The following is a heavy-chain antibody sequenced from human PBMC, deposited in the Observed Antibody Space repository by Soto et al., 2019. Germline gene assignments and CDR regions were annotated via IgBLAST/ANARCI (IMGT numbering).Heavy chain of an antibody. V-gene: IGHV4-39*01. Sequence: QLQLQESGPGLVKPSETLSLTCTVSGGSISSSSYYWGWIRQPPGKGLEWIGSIYYSGSTYYNPSLKSRVTISVDTYKNQFSLKRSSVTAADTAVYYWARGPITMVRGVPAMYNWFDPWGQGTLVTVSS. CDR3: ARGPITMVRGVPAMYNWFDP. D-gene: IGHD3-10*01. J-gene: IGHJ5*02. CDR1: GGSISSSSYY. CDR2: IYYSGST.